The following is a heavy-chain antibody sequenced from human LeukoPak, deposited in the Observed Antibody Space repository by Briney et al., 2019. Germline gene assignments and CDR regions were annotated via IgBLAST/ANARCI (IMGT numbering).Heavy chain of an antibody. D-gene: IGHD5-24*01. CDR1: GYTFTNSY. V-gene: IGHV1-46*01. CDR2: INPDGGNT. CDR3: AGIRDGYNDAYDI. Sequence: ASVKVSCKASGYTFTNSYIHWVRQAPGQVLEWMGLINPDGGNTNYAQNFQGRVTLTRDTSTSTVYMELSSLRSEDTAIYYCAGIRDGYNDAYDIWGQGTVVTVSS. J-gene: IGHJ3*02.